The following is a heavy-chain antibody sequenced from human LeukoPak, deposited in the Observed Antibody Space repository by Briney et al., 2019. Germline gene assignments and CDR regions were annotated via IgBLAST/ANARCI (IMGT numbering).Heavy chain of an antibody. J-gene: IGHJ3*02. V-gene: IGHV3-30*18. Sequence: GRSLRLSCAASGFTFSSYGMHWVRQAPGKGLEWVAVISYDGSNKYYADSVKGRFTISRDNSKKTLYLQMNSLRAEDTAVYYCAKDIVVVPAAGDAFDIWGQGTMVTVSS. CDR3: AKDIVVVPAAGDAFDI. CDR2: ISYDGSNK. CDR1: GFTFSSYG. D-gene: IGHD2-2*01.